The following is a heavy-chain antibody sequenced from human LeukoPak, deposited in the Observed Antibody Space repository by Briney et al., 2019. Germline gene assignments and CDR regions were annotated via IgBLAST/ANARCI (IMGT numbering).Heavy chain of an antibody. J-gene: IGHJ6*02. D-gene: IGHD5-12*01. CDR3: ARGHGGYRAYYYYGMDV. CDR2: IYYSGST. Sequence: PSETLSLTCTVSGGSISSSSYYWGWIRQPPGKGLEWIGSIYYSGSTYYNPSLKSRVTISVDTSKNQFSLKLSSVTAADTAVYYCARGHGGYRAYYYYGMDVWGQGTTVTVSS. V-gene: IGHV4-39*07. CDR1: GGSISSSSYY.